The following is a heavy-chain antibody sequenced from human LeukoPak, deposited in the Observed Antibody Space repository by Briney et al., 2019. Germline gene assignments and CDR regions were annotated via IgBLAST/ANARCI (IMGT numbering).Heavy chain of an antibody. CDR2: FYSTGST. CDR1: GGSISSFY. V-gene: IGHV4-59*08. Sequence: SETLSLTRTVSGGSISSFYWSWIRQPPGKGLEWIGYFYSTGSTNYNPSLKSRVTMSVDTSKGLLSLKLTSVTAADTAVYYCARRARENWYFDLWGRGTLVSVSS. CDR3: ARRARENWYFDL. J-gene: IGHJ2*01.